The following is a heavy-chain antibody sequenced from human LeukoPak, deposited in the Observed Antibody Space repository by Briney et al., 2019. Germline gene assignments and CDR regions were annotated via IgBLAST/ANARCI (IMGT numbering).Heavy chain of an antibody. J-gene: IGHJ4*02. V-gene: IGHV4-61*09. CDR2: IYTSGST. CDR3: ARVREVVVVPAARYYFDY. D-gene: IGHD2-2*01. CDR1: GGSISSGSYY. Sequence: SQTLSLTCTVSGGSISSGSYYWSWIRQPAGKGLEWIGHIYTSGSTSSNPSLRSRVTISVDTSKNQFSLKLSSVTAADTAVYYCARVREVVVVPAARYYFDYWGQGTLVTVSS.